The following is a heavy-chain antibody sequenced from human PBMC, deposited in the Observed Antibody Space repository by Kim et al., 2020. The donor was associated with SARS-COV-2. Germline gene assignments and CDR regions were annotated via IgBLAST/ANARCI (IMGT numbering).Heavy chain of an antibody. D-gene: IGHD5-18*01. CDR1: GGSISSGGYY. V-gene: IGHV4-31*03. CDR2: IYYSGST. Sequence: SETLSLTCTVSGGSISSGGYYWSWIRQHPGKGLEWIGYIYYSGSTYYNPSLKSRVTISVDTSKNQFSLKLSSVTAADTAVYYCATKNVDTAMGSFDYWGQGTLVTVSS. CDR3: ATKNVDTAMGSFDY. J-gene: IGHJ4*02.